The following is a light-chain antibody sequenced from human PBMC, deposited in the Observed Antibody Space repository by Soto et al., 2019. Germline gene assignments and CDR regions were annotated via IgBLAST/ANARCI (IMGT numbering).Light chain of an antibody. CDR1: QSVSSY. Sequence: EIVLTQSPATPSLSPGERATLSCRASQSVSSYLAWYQQKPGQAPRLLIYDASNRATGIPARFSGSGSGTDFTLTIGSLEPEDFAVYYCQQRHNWPITFGQGTRLEIK. CDR3: QQRHNWPIT. V-gene: IGKV3-11*01. CDR2: DAS. J-gene: IGKJ5*01.